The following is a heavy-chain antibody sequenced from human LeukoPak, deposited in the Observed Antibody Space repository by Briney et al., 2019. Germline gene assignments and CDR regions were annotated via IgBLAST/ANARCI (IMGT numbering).Heavy chain of an antibody. V-gene: IGHV3-23*01. CDR2: IRASGGAT. D-gene: IGHD4-11*01. J-gene: IGHJ6*03. CDR3: AKTTVTPPYYMDV. Sequence: PGGTLRLSCAASGFTFSSYGMSWGRQAPGKGLEWVSGIRASGGATYYADSVKGRFNISRDNAKKSLYLQMNSLRAEDTAVYYCAKTTVTPPYYMDVWGKGATVTVSS. CDR1: GFTFSSYG.